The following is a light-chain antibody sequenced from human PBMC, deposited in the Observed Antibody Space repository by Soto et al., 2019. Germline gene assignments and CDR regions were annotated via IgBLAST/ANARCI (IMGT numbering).Light chain of an antibody. CDR1: SSDVGSYKL. CDR2: EVS. CDR3: CSYAGTSTHTV. J-gene: IGLJ7*01. V-gene: IGLV2-23*02. Sequence: QSVLTQPASVSGSPGQSITISCTGTSSDVGSYKLVSWYQQHPGKAPKLMISEVSKRPSGISDRFSGSKSGSTASLTISGLQAEDEAAYYCCSYAGTSTHTVFGGGTQLTVL.